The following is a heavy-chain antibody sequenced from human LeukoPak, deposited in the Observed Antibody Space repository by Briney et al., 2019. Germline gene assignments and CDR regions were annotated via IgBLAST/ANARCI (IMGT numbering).Heavy chain of an antibody. Sequence: ASVKVSCKASGYTFTSYAMNWVRQAPGQGLEWMGWINTNTGNPTYAQGFTGRFVFSLDTSVSTAYLQISSLKAEDTAVYYCARDSQAVRGVITHYYYYGMDVWGQGTTVTVSS. D-gene: IGHD3-10*01. J-gene: IGHJ6*02. CDR1: GYTFTSYA. CDR2: INTNTGNP. V-gene: IGHV7-4-1*02. CDR3: ARDSQAVRGVITHYYYYGMDV.